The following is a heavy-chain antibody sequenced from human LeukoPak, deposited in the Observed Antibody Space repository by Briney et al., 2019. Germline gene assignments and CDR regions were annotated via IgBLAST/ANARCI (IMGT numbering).Heavy chain of an antibody. CDR1: GFTFNDYY. CDR2: IDFTGDSL. V-gene: IGHV3-11*01. J-gene: IGHJ6*02. D-gene: IGHD2-2*01. Sequence: PGGSLRLSCAASGFTFNDYYMTWIRQAPGKGLEWISFIDFTGDSLYYADSVKGRFTISRDNAKNSLYLQMDSLSAEDTAIYYCAREVVVVPDYYYYGLDVWGQGATVTASS. CDR3: AREVVVVPDYYYYGLDV.